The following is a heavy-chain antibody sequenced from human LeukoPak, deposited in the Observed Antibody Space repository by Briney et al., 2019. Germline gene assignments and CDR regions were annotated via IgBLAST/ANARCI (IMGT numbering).Heavy chain of an antibody. D-gene: IGHD4-17*01. J-gene: IGHJ4*02. Sequence: VSVKVSCKASGYTFTDYYMHWVRQAPGQGLEWVGWINPNSGGTKYAQKFQGRVTMTRDTSISTAYMEVSRLRSEDTAVYYCGKDNGDYVLDYWGQGTLVTVSS. CDR3: GKDNGDYVLDY. CDR2: INPNSGGT. V-gene: IGHV1-2*02. CDR1: GYTFTDYY.